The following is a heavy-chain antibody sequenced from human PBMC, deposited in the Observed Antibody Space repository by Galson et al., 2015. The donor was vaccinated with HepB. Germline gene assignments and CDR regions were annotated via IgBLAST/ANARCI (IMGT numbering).Heavy chain of an antibody. CDR1: GSFSGYY. J-gene: IGHJ4*02. D-gene: IGHD3-22*01. CDR3: ARGLLGSSGYYYSAFTANRKVYIDY. Sequence: GSFSGYYWSWIRQPPGKGLEWIGEINHSGSTNYNPSLKSRVTISVDTSKNQFSLKLSSVTAADTAVYYCARGLLGSSGYYYSAFTANRKVYIDYWGQGTLVTVSS. CDR2: INHSGST. V-gene: IGHV4-34*01.